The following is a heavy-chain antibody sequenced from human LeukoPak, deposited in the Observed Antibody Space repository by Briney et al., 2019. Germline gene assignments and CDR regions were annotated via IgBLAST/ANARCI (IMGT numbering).Heavy chain of an antibody. CDR1: GGSFSGYY. D-gene: IGHD5-18*01. J-gene: IGHJ4*02. CDR2: INHSGST. CDR3: ARGSVQLWSPAGFDY. V-gene: IGHV4-34*01. Sequence: SETLSLTCAVYGGSFSGYYWSWIRQPPGKGLEWIGEINHSGSTNYNPSLKSRVTISVDTSKNQFSLKLSSVTAADTAVYYCARGSVQLWSPAGFDYWGQGTLVTVSS.